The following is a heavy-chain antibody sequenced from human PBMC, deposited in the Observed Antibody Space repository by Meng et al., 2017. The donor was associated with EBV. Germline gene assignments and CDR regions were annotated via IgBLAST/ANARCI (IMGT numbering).Heavy chain of an antibody. CDR2: LIPMSGAP. CDR3: ASESGRGFTPDY. J-gene: IGHJ4*02. V-gene: IGHV1-69*01. D-gene: IGHD3-10*01. CDR1: GGTFRSDA. Sequence: QVQLQPAGAGVKKPGSSVKVSCRTSGGTFRSDAVSWVRQAPGQGLEWMGGLIPMSGAPHYAQKFQDRVTIIADESTSTHSMELNNLRFEDTAMYYCASESGRGFTPDYWGQGTLVTVSS.